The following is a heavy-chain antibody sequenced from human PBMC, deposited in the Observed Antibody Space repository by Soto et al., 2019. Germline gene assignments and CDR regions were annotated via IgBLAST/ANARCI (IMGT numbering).Heavy chain of an antibody. CDR1: GGPISNFY. CDR2: ISYSGNT. J-gene: IGHJ4*02. CDR3: ARAPMVLSRSYFDS. Sequence: SETLSLTCTVSGGPISNFYWSWIRQPPGKGLEWIGYISYSGNTNYNPSLKSRVSISVDTSKNQLSLNLTSVTAADTAVYYCARAPMVLSRSYFDSWGQGTPVTVSS. V-gene: IGHV4-59*01. D-gene: IGHD2-8*01.